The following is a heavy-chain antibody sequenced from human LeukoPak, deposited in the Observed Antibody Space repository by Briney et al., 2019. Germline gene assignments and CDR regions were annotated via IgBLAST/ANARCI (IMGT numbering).Heavy chain of an antibody. D-gene: IGHD2/OR15-2a*01. V-gene: IGHV3-30*03. Sequence: GGSLRLSCAASGFSVSSTYLTWVRQAPGKGLEWVAVMSHDGGIEKYADFVKGRFTISRDNSKKTLYLQMNSLRSDDAAVYYCARAKIIHSITHMDVWGQGTTVTVSS. CDR1: GFSVSSTY. CDR2: MSHDGGIE. CDR3: ARAKIIHSITHMDV. J-gene: IGHJ6*02.